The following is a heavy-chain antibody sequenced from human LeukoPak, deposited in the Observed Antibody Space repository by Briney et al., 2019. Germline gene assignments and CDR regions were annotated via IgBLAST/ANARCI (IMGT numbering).Heavy chain of an antibody. CDR2: IIPVFGTA. D-gene: IGHD5-18*01. Sequence: SVKVSCKASGGTFSSYAISWVRQAPGQGLEWMGGIIPVFGTADYAQKFQGRVTITADESTSTAYMELSSLRSEDTAVYYCAKGTTAMVFFDYWGQGTLVSASS. CDR1: GGTFSSYA. CDR3: AKGTTAMVFFDY. V-gene: IGHV1-69*13. J-gene: IGHJ4*02.